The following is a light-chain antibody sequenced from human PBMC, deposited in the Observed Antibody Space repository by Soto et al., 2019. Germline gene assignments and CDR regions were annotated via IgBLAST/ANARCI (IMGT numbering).Light chain of an antibody. CDR2: DVS. Sequence: QSVLTQPASVSGSPGQSITISCTGSSSDVGGYNFVSWYQQYPGKAPKLVIYDVSNRPSGVSNRFSGSKSGNTASLTISGFQTEDEADFYCSSYTSRSTVVFGTGTKLTVL. V-gene: IGLV2-14*01. CDR3: SSYTSRSTVV. J-gene: IGLJ1*01. CDR1: SSDVGGYNF.